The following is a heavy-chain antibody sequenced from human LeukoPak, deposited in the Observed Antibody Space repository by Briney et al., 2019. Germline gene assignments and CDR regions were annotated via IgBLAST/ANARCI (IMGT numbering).Heavy chain of an antibody. J-gene: IGHJ4*02. CDR2: INHSGST. D-gene: IGHD6-19*01. CDR1: GGSFSGYY. Sequence: SETLSLTCAVYGGSFSGYYWSWIRQPPGKGLEWIGEINHSGSTNYNPSLKSRVTISVDTSKNQFSLKLSSVTAADTAVYYCARIGRATYSSGWYPPGIWGQGTLVTVSS. CDR3: ARIGRATYSSGWYPPGI. V-gene: IGHV4-34*01.